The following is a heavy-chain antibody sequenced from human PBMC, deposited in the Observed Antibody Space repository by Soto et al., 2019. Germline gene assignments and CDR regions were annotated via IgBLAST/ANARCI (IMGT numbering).Heavy chain of an antibody. V-gene: IGHV3-53*01. CDR3: ARGGPAVWYYDFWSGSAETYYYYYYGMDV. D-gene: IGHD3-3*01. CDR1: GFTFSSYW. CDR2: IYSGGST. J-gene: IGHJ6*02. Sequence: GGSLRLSCAASGFTFSSYWMHWVRQAPGKGLEWVSVIYSGGSTYYADSVKGRFTISRDNSKNTLYLQMNSLRAEDTAVYYCARGGPAVWYYDFWSGSAETYYYYYYGMDVWGQGTTVT.